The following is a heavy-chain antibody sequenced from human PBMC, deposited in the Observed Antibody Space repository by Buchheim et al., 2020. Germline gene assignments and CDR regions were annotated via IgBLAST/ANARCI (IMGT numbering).Heavy chain of an antibody. CDR1: GYTFTSYY. V-gene: IGHV1-46*03. CDR3: ARGGLLWFRELLRRFDP. D-gene: IGHD3-10*01. J-gene: IGHJ5*02. CDR2: INPSGGST. Sequence: QVQLVQSGAEVKKPGASVKVSCKASGYTFTSYYTHWVRQAPGQGLEWMGIINPSGGSTSYAQKFQDRVTMTRDTSTSTVYMELSSLRSEDTAVYYCARGGLLWFRELLRRFDPWGQGTL.